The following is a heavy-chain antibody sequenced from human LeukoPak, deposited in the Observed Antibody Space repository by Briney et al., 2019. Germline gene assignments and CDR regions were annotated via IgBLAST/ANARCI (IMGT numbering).Heavy chain of an antibody. V-gene: IGHV3-48*03. Sequence: GGSLRLSCAASGLTFSIYAMNWVRKAPGKGLEGVSYISSIGSTIYYAVSVKGRLTISRDHAKNSLYLQILRPTAEATAVYYCARGTGVNYYYFYMDVWGKGTTVTVSS. J-gene: IGHJ6*03. D-gene: IGHD3-10*01. CDR3: ARGTGVNYYYFYMDV. CDR1: GLTFSIYA. CDR2: ISSIGSTI.